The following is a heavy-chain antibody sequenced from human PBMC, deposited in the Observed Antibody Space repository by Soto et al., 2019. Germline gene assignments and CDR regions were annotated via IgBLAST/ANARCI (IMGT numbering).Heavy chain of an antibody. D-gene: IGHD2-15*01. V-gene: IGHV3-30*04. J-gene: IGHJ3*02. Sequence: QVHLVESGGGVVQPGRSLRLSCAASGFTFSSLVIHWVRQAPGKGLEWVAVMSPDGSDIYYADSVKGRFTISRDNSKNTLSMQMNCLRAEDTAVYYCARRYCGSVSCKGNDGFDIWGQGTMVTVSS. CDR3: ARRYCGSVSCKGNDGFDI. CDR2: MSPDGSDI. CDR1: GFTFSSLV.